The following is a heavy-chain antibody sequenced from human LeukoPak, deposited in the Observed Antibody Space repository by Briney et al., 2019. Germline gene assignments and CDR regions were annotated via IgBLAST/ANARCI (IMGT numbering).Heavy chain of an antibody. CDR2: IHISGST. J-gene: IGHJ4*02. D-gene: IGHD5-18*01. V-gene: IGHV4-4*07. Sequence: KPSETLSLTCTVSGGSISSYYWSWIRQPAGKGLEWIGRIHISGSTNYNPSLKSRLTMSVDTSKNQFSLKLSSVTAADTAVYYCARDGGYSYGYSLDGWGQGTLVTVSS. CDR1: GGSISSYY. CDR3: ARDGGYSYGYSLDG.